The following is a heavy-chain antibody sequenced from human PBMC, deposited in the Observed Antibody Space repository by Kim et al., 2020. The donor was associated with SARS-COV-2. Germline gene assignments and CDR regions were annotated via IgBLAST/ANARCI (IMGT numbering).Heavy chain of an antibody. CDR2: IYHSGST. V-gene: IGHV4-4*02. Sequence: SETLSLTCAVSGGSISSSNWWSWVRQPPGKGLEWIGEIYHSGSTNYNPSLKSRVTISVDKSKNQFSLKLSSVTAADTAVYYCAREGYSYGHAFDIWGQGTMVTVSS. D-gene: IGHD5-18*01. CDR3: AREGYSYGHAFDI. J-gene: IGHJ3*02. CDR1: GGSISSSNW.